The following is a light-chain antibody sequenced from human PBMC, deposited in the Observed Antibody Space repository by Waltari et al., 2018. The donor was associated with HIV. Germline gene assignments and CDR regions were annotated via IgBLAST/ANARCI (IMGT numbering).Light chain of an antibody. J-gene: IGLJ1*01. Sequence: QSVLTQPPSMSGTPGQRVTISCSGSTSNIRSNAVNWYQQLPGTAPKLLIYRDNQRPSGVPDRFSCSKSGTSASLAISGLQSDDEADYYCAAWDDSLIAHVFGPGTKVTVL. CDR1: TSNIRSNA. V-gene: IGLV1-44*01. CDR2: RDN. CDR3: AAWDDSLIAHV.